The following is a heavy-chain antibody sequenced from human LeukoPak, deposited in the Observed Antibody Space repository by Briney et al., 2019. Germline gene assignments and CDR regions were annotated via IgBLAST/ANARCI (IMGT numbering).Heavy chain of an antibody. V-gene: IGHV4-39*07. CDR3: ARGGSKYFDYVWGSYRPLLDY. CDR2: IYYSGST. CDR1: GGSISSSNDY. J-gene: IGHJ4*02. Sequence: PSETLSLTCTVSGGSISSSNDYWDWIRQPPGKGLEWIGNIYYSGSTYYNPSLKSRVTISLDTSKNHFSLKLSSVTAADTAVYYCARGGSKYFDYVWGSYRPLLDYWGQGTLVTVSS. D-gene: IGHD3-16*02.